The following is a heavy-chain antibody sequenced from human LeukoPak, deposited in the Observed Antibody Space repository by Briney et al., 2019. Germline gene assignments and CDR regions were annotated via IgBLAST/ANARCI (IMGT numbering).Heavy chain of an antibody. Sequence: GGSLRLSCAASGFTFSSYAMSWVRQAPGKGLEWVSAISGSGGSTYYADSVKGRFTISRDNSKNTLYLQMNSLRAEDTAVYYCAEVGASRITIFGVVITPLSFDYWGQGTLVTVSS. CDR3: AEVGASRITIFGVVITPLSFDY. CDR2: ISGSGGST. J-gene: IGHJ4*02. D-gene: IGHD3-3*01. CDR1: GFTFSSYA. V-gene: IGHV3-23*01.